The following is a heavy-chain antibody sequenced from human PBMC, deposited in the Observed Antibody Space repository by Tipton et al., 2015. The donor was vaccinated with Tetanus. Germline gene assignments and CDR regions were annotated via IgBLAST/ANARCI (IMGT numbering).Heavy chain of an antibody. CDR3: ALLADFRGFDP. Sequence: TLSLTCSVSGGSISSGGYYWTWIRQHPGKGLEWIGYIYYSGSTYYNPSLQSRVTISVDTSKNQFSLKLNSVNAADTAVYYCALLADFRGFDPWGPGTLVTVSS. CDR2: IYYSGST. CDR1: GGSISSGGYY. D-gene: IGHD2-8*02. V-gene: IGHV4-31*03. J-gene: IGHJ5*02.